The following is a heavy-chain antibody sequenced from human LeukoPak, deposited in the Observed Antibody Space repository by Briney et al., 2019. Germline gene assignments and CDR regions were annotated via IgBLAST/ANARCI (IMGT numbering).Heavy chain of an antibody. CDR2: INHSGST. D-gene: IGHD6-13*01. Sequence: SETLSLTCAVYGGSFSGYYWSWIRQPPGKGLEWIGEINHSGSTNYNPSLKSRVTISVDTPKNQFSLKLSSVTAADTAVYYCASRGIAAAGFDYWGQGTLVTVSS. J-gene: IGHJ4*02. CDR1: GGSFSGYY. CDR3: ASRGIAAAGFDY. V-gene: IGHV4-34*01.